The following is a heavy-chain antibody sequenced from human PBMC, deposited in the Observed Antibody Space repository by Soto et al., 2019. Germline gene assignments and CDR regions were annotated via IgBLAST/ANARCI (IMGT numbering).Heavy chain of an antibody. CDR2: IYYSGST. CDR1: GGSISSYY. J-gene: IGHJ6*03. V-gene: IGHV4-59*01. CDR3: ARADSKQHSTVTTWVYYYYYYMDV. D-gene: IGHD4-4*01. Sequence: SETLSLTCTVSGGSISSYYWSWIRQPPGKGLEWIGNIYYSGSTNYNPSLKSRVTISVDTSKNQFSLKLSSVTAADTAVYYCARADSKQHSTVTTWVYYYYYYMDVWGKGTTVTASS.